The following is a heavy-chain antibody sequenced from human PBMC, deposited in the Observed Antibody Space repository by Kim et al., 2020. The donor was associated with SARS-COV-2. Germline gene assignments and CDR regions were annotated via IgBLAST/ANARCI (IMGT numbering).Heavy chain of an antibody. CDR3: VRIPRYFYPNPYYY. CDR1: GDSISTSNFY. Sequence: SETLSLTCTVSGDSISTSNFYWGWIRQSPGAGLEWIATILYSGASYYDPSLRSRVTISVDTSKNQFFLKLNSVTAADSAVYYCVRIPRYFYPNPYYY. J-gene: IGHJ6*01. V-gene: IGHV4-39*01. CDR2: ILYSGAS. D-gene: IGHD3-9*01.